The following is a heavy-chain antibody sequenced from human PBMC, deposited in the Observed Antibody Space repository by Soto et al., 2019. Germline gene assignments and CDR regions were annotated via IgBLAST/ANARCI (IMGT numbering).Heavy chain of an antibody. Sequence: QVQLVQSGAEVKKPGASVKVSCKASGYTFTSYGINWVRQAPGQGLEWVGWMTPNSGDTGYAQTFQGRVTLSRDPSRSTAYMELSSLTSEDTAVYYCARNLYNTGSFDHWGQGILVPVSS. CDR1: GYTFTSYG. CDR2: MTPNSGDT. V-gene: IGHV1-8*02. D-gene: IGHD1-20*01. J-gene: IGHJ4*02. CDR3: ARNLYNTGSFDH.